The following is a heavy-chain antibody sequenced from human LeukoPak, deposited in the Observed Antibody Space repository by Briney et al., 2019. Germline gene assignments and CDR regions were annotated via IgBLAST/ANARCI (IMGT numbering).Heavy chain of an antibody. CDR2: ISWNSGSI. CDR3: AKSRDLDY. D-gene: IGHD2-21*01. V-gene: IGHV3-9*01. Sequence: GRSLRLSCAASGFTFDDYAMHWVRHAPGKGLEWVSGISWNSGSIGYADSVKGRFTISRDNAKNSLYLQMNSLRAEDTALYYCAKSRDLDYWGQGTLVTVSS. CDR1: GFTFDDYA. J-gene: IGHJ4*02.